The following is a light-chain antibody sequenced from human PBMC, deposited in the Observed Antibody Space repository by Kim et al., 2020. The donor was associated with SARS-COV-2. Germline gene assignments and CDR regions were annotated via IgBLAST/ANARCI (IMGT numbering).Light chain of an antibody. CDR2: DAS. V-gene: IGKV1-5*01. CDR3: QQYDRYPVT. CDR1: QGISRW. J-gene: IGKJ2*01. Sequence: SASVGARVTITCRASQGISRWLAWYQQKPGKAPELLIFDASSLEGGVPSRFSGSGYGTEFTLTITSLQPDDFATYYCQQYDRYPVTFGQGTKLEI.